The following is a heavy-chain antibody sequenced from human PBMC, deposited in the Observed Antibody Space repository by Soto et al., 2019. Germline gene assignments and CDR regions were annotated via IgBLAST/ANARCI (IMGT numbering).Heavy chain of an antibody. CDR3: XXXXVVVPAAMPLYYYYYGMDV. D-gene: IGHD2-2*01. CDR2: IIPIFGTA. CDR1: GGTFSSYA. Sequence: QVQLVQSGAEVKKPGSSAKVSCKASGGTFSSYAISWVRQAPGQGLEWMGGIIPIFGTANYAQKFQGRVTITAXXXXXXXXXXXXXXXXXXXXXXXXXXXXVVVPAAMPLYYYYYGMDVWGQGTTVTVSS. J-gene: IGHJ6*02. V-gene: IGHV1-69*01.